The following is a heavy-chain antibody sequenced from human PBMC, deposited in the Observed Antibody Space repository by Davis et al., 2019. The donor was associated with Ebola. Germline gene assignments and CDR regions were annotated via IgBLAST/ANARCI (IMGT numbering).Heavy chain of an antibody. CDR3: ATGATEVFDF. J-gene: IGHJ4*02. V-gene: IGHV4-34*01. CDR2: VNHSGST. CDR1: GGSFSGYY. D-gene: IGHD7-27*01. Sequence: ETLSLTCSVYGGSFSGYYWSWIRQPPGKGLEWIGAVNHSGSTSYNPSLKSRGTISVDTSKNQFSLKLSSVTAADTAVYYCATGATEVFDFWGQGTLVTVSS.